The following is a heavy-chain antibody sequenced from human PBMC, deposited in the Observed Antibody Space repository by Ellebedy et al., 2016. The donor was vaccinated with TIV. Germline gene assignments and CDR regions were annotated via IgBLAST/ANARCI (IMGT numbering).Heavy chain of an antibody. CDR2: IQTGGDT. CDR1: GFTVTYTY. Sequence: GESLKISCVASGFTVTYTYMSWVRQAPGKGLEWVSVIQTGGDTYYADSVKGRFTISRDSSKNTLYLQMDSLRAEDTAVYYCTIRISGTYGDDALDIWGQGTMVTVSS. D-gene: IGHD1-20*01. J-gene: IGHJ3*02. CDR3: TIRISGTYGDDALDI. V-gene: IGHV3-53*01.